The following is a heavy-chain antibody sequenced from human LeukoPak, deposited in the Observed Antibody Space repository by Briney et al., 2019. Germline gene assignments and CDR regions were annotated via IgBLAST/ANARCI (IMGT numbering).Heavy chain of an antibody. V-gene: IGHV1-18*01. Sequence: ASVKVSCKASGYTITRYGISWVRQAPGQGLEWMGWVSAYNGNTNYAQKLQGRVTMTTDTSTSTAYMELRSLRSDDTAVYYCARVVEQQLVRGLDWFDPWGQGTLVTVSS. CDR2: VSAYNGNT. D-gene: IGHD6-13*01. CDR1: GYTITRYG. CDR3: ARVVEQQLVRGLDWFDP. J-gene: IGHJ5*02.